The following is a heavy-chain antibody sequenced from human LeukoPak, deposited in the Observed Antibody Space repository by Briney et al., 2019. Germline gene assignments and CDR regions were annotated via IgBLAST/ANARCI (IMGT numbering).Heavy chain of an antibody. CDR3: TTYYYGSGSYLKEFDY. J-gene: IGHJ4*02. CDR2: IRSKAYGWTT. Sequence: GGSLRLSCTASGFTFGDYAMSWVRQAPGKGLEWVGFIRSKAYGWTTEYAASVKGRFTISRDDSKSIAYLQMNSLKTEDTAVYYCTTYYYGSGSYLKEFDYWGQGTLVTVSS. V-gene: IGHV3-49*04. CDR1: GFTFGDYA. D-gene: IGHD3-10*01.